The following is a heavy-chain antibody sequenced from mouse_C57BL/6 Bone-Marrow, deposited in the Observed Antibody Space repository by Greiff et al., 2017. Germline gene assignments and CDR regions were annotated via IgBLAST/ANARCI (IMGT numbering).Heavy chain of an antibody. CDR1: GYTFTSYW. CDR3: AREGITTVVAHVDY. CDR2: IDPSDSYT. V-gene: IGHV1-69*01. D-gene: IGHD1-1*01. J-gene: IGHJ2*01. Sequence: QVQLQQPGAELVMPGASVKLSCKASGYTFTSYWMHWVKQRPGQGLEWIGEIDPSDSYTTYNQKFTGKSTLTVDNSSSAAYMQLSSLTSEDSAVYYCAREGITTVVAHVDYWGQGTTLTVSS.